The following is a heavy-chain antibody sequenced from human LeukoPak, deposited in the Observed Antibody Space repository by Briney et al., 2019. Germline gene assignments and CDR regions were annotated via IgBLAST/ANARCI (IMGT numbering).Heavy chain of an antibody. CDR1: GGSLSRYY. V-gene: IGHV4-59*01. J-gene: IGHJ2*01. Sequence: PSETLSLTCTVSGGSLSRYYWNWIRQPPGKGLEWIGYIYYSGSNSFNPSLKSRAIISVDTSKNHFSLRLSSVTAADTAVYYCARSNSGYDYGDWYFDLWGRGTMVSVSS. CDR2: IYYSGSN. D-gene: IGHD5-12*01. CDR3: ARSNSGYDYGDWYFDL.